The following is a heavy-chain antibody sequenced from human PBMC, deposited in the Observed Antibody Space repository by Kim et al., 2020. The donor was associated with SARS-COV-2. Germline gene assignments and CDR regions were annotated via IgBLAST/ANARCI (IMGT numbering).Heavy chain of an antibody. Sequence: GGSLRLSCVASGFSFSDNYMDWVRQAPGKGLEWVGRIRNNSNSYTTEYAPSVKGRITVTRDDSKNSLYLQMDSLKPEATANYYCVKGHPVLDSWGQGTLVTVSS. J-gene: IGHJ4*02. V-gene: IGHV3-72*01. CDR1: GFSFSDNY. CDR3: VKGHPVLDS. CDR2: IRNNSNSYTT.